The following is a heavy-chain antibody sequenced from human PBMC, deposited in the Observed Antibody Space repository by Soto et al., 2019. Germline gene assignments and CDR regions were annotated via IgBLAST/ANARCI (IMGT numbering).Heavy chain of an antibody. CDR2: IYHNGRA. Sequence: PSETLSLTCDVSGASIKSDTWWTWVRQSPGKGLEWIGEIYHNGRAFDNPSLKGRVTISIDKSNNQFSLNLTSVTAADTAVYYCARADSVLVANGFGLWGQGTLVTVSS. D-gene: IGHD2-8*02. CDR3: ARADSVLVANGFGL. V-gene: IGHV4-4*02. J-gene: IGHJ4*02. CDR1: GASIKSDTW.